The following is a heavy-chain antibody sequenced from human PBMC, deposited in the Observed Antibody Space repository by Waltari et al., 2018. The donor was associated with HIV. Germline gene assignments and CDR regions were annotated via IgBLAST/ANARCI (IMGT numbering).Heavy chain of an antibody. V-gene: IGHV3-48*04. CDR1: GFTFSSYS. D-gene: IGHD2-15*01. J-gene: IGHJ6*02. CDR3: AKEVVALPHYYYYGLDV. Sequence: EVQLVESGGGLVQPGGSLRLSCAASGFTFSSYSWNWVGQAPGKELECVSYISSTSNTIYYADSVKGRFTVSRDNAKNSLSLQMNSLRAEDTAGYFCAKEVVALPHYYYYGLDVWGQGTTVTVSS. CDR2: ISSTSNTI.